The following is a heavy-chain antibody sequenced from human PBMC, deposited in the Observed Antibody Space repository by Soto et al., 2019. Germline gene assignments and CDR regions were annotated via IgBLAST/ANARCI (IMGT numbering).Heavy chain of an antibody. CDR3: AKSRGDSWTTYYFDY. CDR1: GFTFSSNS. J-gene: IGHJ4*02. CDR2: ISGRGGST. Sequence: EVQLLESGGGLVQPGGSLKLSCAASGFTFSSNSMSWVRQAPGKGLEWVSGISGRGGSTYYANSVKGRFTISRDNSEHMLYLQIYSLRAEDTAVYFCAKSRGDSWTTYYFDYWGQGTLITVSS. V-gene: IGHV3-23*01. D-gene: IGHD4-4*01.